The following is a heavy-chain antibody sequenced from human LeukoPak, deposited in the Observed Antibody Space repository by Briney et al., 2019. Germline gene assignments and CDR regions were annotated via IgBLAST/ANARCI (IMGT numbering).Heavy chain of an antibody. V-gene: IGHV4-30-4*01. CDR2: IYYSGST. CDR1: GGSISSGDYY. CDR3: AGMSRRDGSGWFDP. D-gene: IGHD5-24*01. Sequence: SQTLSLTCTVSGGSISSGDYYWSWIRQPPGKGLEWIGYIYYSGSTYYNPSLKSRVTMSVDTSKNQFSLKLSAVTAADTAVYFCAGMSRRDGSGWFDPWGQGTLVTVSS. J-gene: IGHJ5*02.